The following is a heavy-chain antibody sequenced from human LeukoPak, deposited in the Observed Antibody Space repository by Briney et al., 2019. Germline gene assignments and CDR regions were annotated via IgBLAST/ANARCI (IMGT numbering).Heavy chain of an antibody. D-gene: IGHD3-10*01. CDR3: AGDGTGVLPGDAFDM. CDR2: ISHRDDTV. J-gene: IGHJ3*02. Sequence: PGGSLRLSCAASGFTFSRHSMNWVRQAPGKGLEWLSFISHRDDTVYYADSVRGRFSIYRDNVQNLLFLQMNSLRDEDTGVYYCAGDGTGVLPGDAFDMWGQGTMVTVSS. CDR1: GFTFSRHS. V-gene: IGHV3-48*02.